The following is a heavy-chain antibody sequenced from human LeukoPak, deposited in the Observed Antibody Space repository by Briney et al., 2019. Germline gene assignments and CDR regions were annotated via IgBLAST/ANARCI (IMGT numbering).Heavy chain of an antibody. CDR2: ISAYDGET. CDR1: GCSFTSYG. Sequence: SVKVSCKASGCSFTSYGISWVREAPGRGLEWVGYISAYDGETRYAQKFQGRVTLTTDTSTGTVYMEMRRLRSDDTAVYYCARGGKNYFDFWGQGTLVTVSS. D-gene: IGHD1-26*01. CDR3: ARGGKNYFDF. V-gene: IGHV1-18*01. J-gene: IGHJ4*02.